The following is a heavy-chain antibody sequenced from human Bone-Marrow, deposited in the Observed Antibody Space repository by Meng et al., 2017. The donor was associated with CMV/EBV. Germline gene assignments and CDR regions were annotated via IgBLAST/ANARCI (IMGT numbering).Heavy chain of an antibody. CDR1: GGTFSSYA. CDR2: IIPIFGTA. CDR3: ARDPLYCSSTSCYRGGWFDP. Sequence: SVKVSCKASGGTFSSYAISWVRQAPGQGLEWMGGIIPIFGTANYAQKFQGRVTITTDESTSTAYMELSSLRSEDTAVYYCARDPLYCSSTSCYRGGWFDPWGPGTLVPVSS. D-gene: IGHD2-2*02. V-gene: IGHV1-69*05. J-gene: IGHJ5*02.